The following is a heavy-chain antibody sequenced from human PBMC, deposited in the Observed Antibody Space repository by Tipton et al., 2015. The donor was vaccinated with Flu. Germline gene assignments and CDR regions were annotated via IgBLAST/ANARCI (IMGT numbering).Heavy chain of an antibody. V-gene: IGHV3-30*02. D-gene: IGHD3-3*02. J-gene: IGHJ1*01. CDR1: GFIFSNFG. Sequence: LSLTCAASGFIFSNFGMHWLRQAPGKGLEWVAFISYDGSKAEYADSVRGRFTISRDKSRDTLFLQMNSLRPEDTAVYFCAKDTKSIFGAVSGEGFWGQGTLVTVSS. CDR3: AKDTKSIFGAVSGEGF. CDR2: ISYDGSKA.